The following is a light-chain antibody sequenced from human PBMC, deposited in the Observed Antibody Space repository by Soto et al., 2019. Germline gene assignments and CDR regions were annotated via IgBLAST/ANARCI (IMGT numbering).Light chain of an antibody. CDR1: TSNIDSNY. CDR3: GTWDDSLNGWV. Sequence: QAVVTQPPSLSAAPGQRVTVSCSGSTSNIDSNYVSWYQHIPGAAPKLLIYDNDNRASGIPDRFSGSKSGTSATLGITGLKTEDEADYFCGTWDDSLNGWVFGGGTKVTVL. V-gene: IGLV1-51*01. CDR2: DND. J-gene: IGLJ3*02.